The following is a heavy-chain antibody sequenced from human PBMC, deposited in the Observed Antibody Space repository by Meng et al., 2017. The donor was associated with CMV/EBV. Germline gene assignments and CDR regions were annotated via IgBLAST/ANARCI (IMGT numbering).Heavy chain of an antibody. V-gene: IGHV1-69*05. D-gene: IGHD5-24*01. CDR3: ARDRDGYNLYYFDY. J-gene: IGHJ4*02. Sequence: KGAGGTCSSYAISWVRQAPGQGLEWMGGIIPIFGTANYAQKFQGRVTITTDESTSTAYMELSSLRSEDTAVYYCARDRDGYNLYYFDYWGQGTLVTVSS. CDR2: IIPIFGTA. CDR1: GGTCSSYA.